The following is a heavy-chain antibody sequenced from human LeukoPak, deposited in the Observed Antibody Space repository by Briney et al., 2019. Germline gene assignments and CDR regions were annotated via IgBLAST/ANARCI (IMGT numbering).Heavy chain of an antibody. V-gene: IGHV4-30-2*01. CDR1: GGSISSGGYY. D-gene: IGHD2-2*01. Sequence: SQTLSLTCTVSGGSISSGGYYWSWIRQPPGKGLEWIGYIYHSGSTYYNPSLKSRVTISVDRSKNQFSLKLSSVTAADTAVYYCAGRGYCSSTSCYSFDYWGQGTLVTVSS. CDR2: IYHSGST. CDR3: AGRGYCSSTSCYSFDY. J-gene: IGHJ4*02.